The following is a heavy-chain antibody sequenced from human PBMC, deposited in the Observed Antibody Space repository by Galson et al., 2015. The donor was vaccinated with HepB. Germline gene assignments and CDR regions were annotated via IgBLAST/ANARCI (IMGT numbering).Heavy chain of an antibody. J-gene: IGHJ4*02. Sequence: SVKVSCKASGYSLSDHNIHWVRQAPGQGLEWMGWISPKYGGTKNAQKFQGRVTMTRDTSISTAYMELSSLGSDDTAVYYCPRGGGRYHVDYWGQGTLVTVSS. CDR1: GYSLSDHN. CDR2: ISPKYGGT. CDR3: PRGGGRYHVDY. V-gene: IGHV1-2*02. D-gene: IGHD2-15*01.